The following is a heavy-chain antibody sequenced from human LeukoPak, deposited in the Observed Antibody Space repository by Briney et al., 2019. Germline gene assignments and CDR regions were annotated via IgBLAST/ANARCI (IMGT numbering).Heavy chain of an antibody. J-gene: IGHJ4*02. CDR3: ARELRGVGGTKFDS. Sequence: GGSLRLSCAASGFTFGSYWMHWVRQVPGKGLVWVSLINGDGTTTTYADSVKGRFTIYRVNARNTVFLQMNSLRAEDTAVYFCARELRGVGGTKFDSWGQGTLVTVSS. CDR2: INGDGTTT. D-gene: IGHD1-26*01. CDR1: GFTFGSYW. V-gene: IGHV3-74*01.